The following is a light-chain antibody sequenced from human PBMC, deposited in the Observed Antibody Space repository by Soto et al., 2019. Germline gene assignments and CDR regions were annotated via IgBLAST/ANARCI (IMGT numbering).Light chain of an antibody. CDR1: EDITNY. Sequence: DIQMTQSPSSLSASVGDRITITCQASEDITNYLHWYQQKPWKSPKLLIYDASNLETGVPSRFSGSGSGTDFSFTISSLQAEDIATYYCQQYDYMPYTFGQGTKLEMK. V-gene: IGKV1-33*01. J-gene: IGKJ2*01. CDR3: QQYDYMPYT. CDR2: DAS.